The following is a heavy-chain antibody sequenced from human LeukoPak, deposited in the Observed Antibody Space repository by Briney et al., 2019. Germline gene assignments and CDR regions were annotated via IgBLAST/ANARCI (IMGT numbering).Heavy chain of an antibody. CDR1: GVSLTMSSYY. J-gene: IGHJ4*02. CDR2: IYYSGST. Sequence: SETLSLTSTVSGVSLTMSSYYWGWIRQPPGKGLEWSGSIYYSGSTYYNPSLKSRVTISVDTSKNRFSLKLSSVTAADTAVYYCASPDTAMVIFDYWGQGTLVTASS. D-gene: IGHD5-18*01. V-gene: IGHV4-39*01. CDR3: ASPDTAMVIFDY.